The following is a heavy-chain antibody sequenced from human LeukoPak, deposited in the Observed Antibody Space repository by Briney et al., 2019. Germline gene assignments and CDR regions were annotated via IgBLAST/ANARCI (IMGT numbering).Heavy chain of an antibody. J-gene: IGHJ3*02. Sequence: SETLSLTCTVSGGSISSYYWSWIRQPPGKGLEWIGYIYYSGSTNYNPSHKSRVTISVDTSKNQFSLKLSSVTAADTAVYYCASYTTSRYCSSTSCYRAFDIWGQGTMVTVSS. D-gene: IGHD2-2*01. CDR1: GGSISSYY. V-gene: IGHV4-59*01. CDR2: IYYSGST. CDR3: ASYTTSRYCSSTSCYRAFDI.